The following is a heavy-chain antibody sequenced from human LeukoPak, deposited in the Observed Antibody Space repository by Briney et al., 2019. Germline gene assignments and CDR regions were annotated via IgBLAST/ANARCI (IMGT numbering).Heavy chain of an antibody. D-gene: IGHD2-2*01. CDR2: INSDGSST. CDR3: ARDSLTPSSWFDP. CDR1: GFTFSSYW. Sequence: PGGSLSPSCPALGFTFSSYWIHWVRHAPGKGLVWVYRINSDGSSTSYADSVKGRFTISRDNAKNTLYLQMNSLRAEDTAVYYCARDSLTPSSWFDPWGQGTLVTVSS. J-gene: IGHJ5*02. V-gene: IGHV3-74*01.